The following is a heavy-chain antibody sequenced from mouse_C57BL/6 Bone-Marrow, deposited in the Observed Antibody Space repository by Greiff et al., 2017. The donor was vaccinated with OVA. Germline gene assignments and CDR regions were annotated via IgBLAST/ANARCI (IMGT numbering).Heavy chain of an antibody. J-gene: IGHJ2*01. CDR2: IYPGSGST. CDR3: ARGPAQASRVDY. Sequence: QVQLQQPGAELVKPGASVKMSCKASGYTFTSYWLTWVKQRPGQGLEWIGDIYPGSGSTNYNEKFKSKATLTVDTSSSTAYMQLSSLTSEDSAVYYCARGPAQASRVDYWGQGTTLTVSS. CDR1: GYTFTSYW. V-gene: IGHV1-55*01. D-gene: IGHD3-2*02.